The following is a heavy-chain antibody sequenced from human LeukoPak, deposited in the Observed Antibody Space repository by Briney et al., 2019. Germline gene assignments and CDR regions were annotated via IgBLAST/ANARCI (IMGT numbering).Heavy chain of an antibody. J-gene: IGHJ4*02. CDR2: IYYSGGT. D-gene: IGHD5-24*01. V-gene: IGHV4-59*01. CDR3: ARALGDGYNDDY. CDR1: GGSISSYY. Sequence: SETLSLTCTVSGGSISSYYWSWIRQPPGKGLEWIGYIYYSGGTNYNPSLKSRVTISVDTSKNQFSLKLSSVTAADTAVYYCARALGDGYNDDYWGQGTLVTVSS.